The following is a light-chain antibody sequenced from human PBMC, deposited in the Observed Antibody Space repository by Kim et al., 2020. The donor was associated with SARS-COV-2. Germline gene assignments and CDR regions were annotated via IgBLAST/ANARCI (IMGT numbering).Light chain of an antibody. CDR3: QQSYSTPRT. V-gene: IGKV1-39*01. Sequence: DIRMTQSPSSLSASVGDRVTITCRASQSISNYLSWYHHKPGKAPKLLIYAASSLQSGVPSRFSGSGSGTDFTLTISSLQPEDFATYYCQQSYSTPRTFGQGTKVDIK. CDR1: QSISNY. CDR2: AAS. J-gene: IGKJ1*01.